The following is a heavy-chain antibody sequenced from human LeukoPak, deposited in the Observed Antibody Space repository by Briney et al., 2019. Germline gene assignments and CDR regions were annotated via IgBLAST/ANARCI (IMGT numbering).Heavy chain of an antibody. V-gene: IGHV3-7*01. CDR1: GFTLSSYW. J-gene: IGHJ3*02. CDR2: IKEDGSEK. D-gene: IGHD3-10*01. CDR3: ARDWVAGVPFDAFDI. Sequence: GGSLRLSCAASGFTLSSYWISWVRQAPGKGREWVANIKEDGSEKYYVGSVQGRFTISRDNAKNSLYLHMNSLPAEDTAMYYCARDWVAGVPFDAFDIWGQGTMVSVSS.